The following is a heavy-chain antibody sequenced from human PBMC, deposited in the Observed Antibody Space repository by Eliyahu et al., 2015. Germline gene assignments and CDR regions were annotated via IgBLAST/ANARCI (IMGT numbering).Heavy chain of an antibody. Sequence: EVQLVESGGGLVQPGXSLRLSCXAXGFTFRNHDMTWVRQAPEKGLEWVSSISGSGSSTYYADSVKGRFTISRDNSKNTLYLQMDSLGAEDTAIYYCAKGDGDTIYYFDFWGRGTLVTVSS. CDR2: ISGSGSST. D-gene: IGHD3-10*01. J-gene: IGHJ4*02. V-gene: IGHV3-23*04. CDR3: AKGDGDTIYYFDF. CDR1: GFTFRNHD.